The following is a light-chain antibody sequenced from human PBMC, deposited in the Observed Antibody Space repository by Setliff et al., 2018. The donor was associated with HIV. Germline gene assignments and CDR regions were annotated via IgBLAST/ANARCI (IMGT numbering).Light chain of an antibody. CDR1: NIGSKS. Sequence: SYALTQPPSVSVAPGKTARITCGGNNIGSKSVHWYQQKPGQAPVLVVYDDNDRPSGIPGRFSGSNSGNTATLTISRVEAGDEADYYCQVWDSSSDHHVFGTGTKVTVL. CDR3: QVWDSSSDHHV. CDR2: DDN. J-gene: IGLJ1*01. V-gene: IGLV3-21*03.